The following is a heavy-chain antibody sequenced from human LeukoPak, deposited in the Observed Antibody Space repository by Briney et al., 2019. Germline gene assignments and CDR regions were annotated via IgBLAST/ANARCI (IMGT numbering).Heavy chain of an antibody. CDR2: IYHSGST. Sequence: SETLSLTCTVSGYSISSGYYWGWIRQPPGKGLEWIGSIYHSGSTYYNPSLKSRVTISVDTSKNQFSLKLSSVTAADTAVYYCARGDPGYCSGGSCYRTRDAFDIWGQGTMVTVSS. V-gene: IGHV4-38-2*02. CDR1: GYSISSGYY. CDR3: ARGDPGYCSGGSCYRTRDAFDI. J-gene: IGHJ3*02. D-gene: IGHD2-15*01.